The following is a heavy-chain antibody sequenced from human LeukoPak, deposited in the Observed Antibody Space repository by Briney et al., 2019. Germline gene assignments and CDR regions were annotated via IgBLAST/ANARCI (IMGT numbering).Heavy chain of an antibody. Sequence: GGSLRLSCAASGFTFSNYWMHWVRQAPGEGLVWVSRINSDGSSTSYADSVKGRFAISRDNGKSSLYLQMNSLRAEDTALYYCATSYDMGWLIGYWGQGTLVTVSS. V-gene: IGHV3-74*01. CDR2: INSDGSST. CDR1: GFTFSNYW. CDR3: ATSYDMGWLIGY. D-gene: IGHD3/OR15-3a*01. J-gene: IGHJ4*02.